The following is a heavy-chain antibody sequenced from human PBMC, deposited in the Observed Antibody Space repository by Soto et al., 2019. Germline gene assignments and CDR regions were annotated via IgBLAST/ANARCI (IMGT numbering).Heavy chain of an antibody. D-gene: IGHD3-3*01. CDR3: AREGGRVFGVALRYGMDV. Sequence: EVQLVESGGGLVQPGGSLSLSCAASGFNFSSYWMSWVRQAPGKGLEWVANIKQDGSEKYYVDSVQGRFTISRDKAKNSLSLQMNSLRSEDTAVYYWAREGGRVFGVALRYGMDVWGQGTTVTVSS. CDR1: GFNFSSYW. V-gene: IGHV3-7*01. J-gene: IGHJ6*02. CDR2: IKQDGSEK.